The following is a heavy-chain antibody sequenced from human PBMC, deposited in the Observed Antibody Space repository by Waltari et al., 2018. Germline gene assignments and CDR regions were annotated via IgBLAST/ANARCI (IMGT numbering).Heavy chain of an antibody. V-gene: IGHV3-21*01. CDR3: AREPRGVWSGYYTYMDV. D-gene: IGHD3-3*01. J-gene: IGHJ6*03. CDR1: GFTFRSYS. CDR2: ISSSSSYI. Sequence: EVQLVASGGGLVQPGGSLRLSCAASGFTFRSYSMTWVRQAPGKGLEWVSSISSSSSYIYYAEEVKGRFTIARDNAKSSLELQRNSRRAEDTAVYYCAREPRGVWSGYYTYMDVWGKGTTVTVS.